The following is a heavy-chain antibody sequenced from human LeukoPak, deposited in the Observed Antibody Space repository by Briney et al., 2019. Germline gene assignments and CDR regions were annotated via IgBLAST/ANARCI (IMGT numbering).Heavy chain of an antibody. V-gene: IGHV3-7*03. CDR3: ARAWKQQLADLDY. CDR2: IKQDGSEK. D-gene: IGHD6-13*01. J-gene: IGHJ4*02. Sequence: GGSLRLSCAASGFTFSSYWMSWVRQAPGKGLGWVANIKQDGSEKYYVDSVKGRFTISRDNAKNSLYLQMNSLRAEDTAVYYCARAWKQQLADLDYWGQGTLVTVSS. CDR1: GFTFSSYW.